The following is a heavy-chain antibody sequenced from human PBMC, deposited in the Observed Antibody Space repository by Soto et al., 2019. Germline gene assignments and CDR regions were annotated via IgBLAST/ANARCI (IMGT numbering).Heavy chain of an antibody. J-gene: IGHJ4*02. CDR3: AKGTRRGWSSFDS. V-gene: IGHV3-23*01. Sequence: PGGSLRLSCAASGFTFSSYSMNWVRQAPGKGLEWVSYISGSGQTTYYADSVKGRFTVSRDNSKNTLYLQINSLRVEVTALYFCAKGTRRGWSSFDSWGQGTLVTVSS. D-gene: IGHD3-3*01. CDR1: GFTFSSYS. CDR2: ISGSGQTT.